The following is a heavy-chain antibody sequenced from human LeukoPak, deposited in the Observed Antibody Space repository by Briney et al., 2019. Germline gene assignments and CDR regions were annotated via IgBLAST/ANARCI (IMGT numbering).Heavy chain of an antibody. V-gene: IGHV1-69*05. CDR2: IIPIFGTA. CDR3: AREVNYDILTGYYYFDY. CDR1: GGTFSSYA. Sequence: GASVKVSSKASGGTFSSYAISWVRQAPAQGREWMGTIIPIFGTANYSQKFQGRVTITTDESTSTAYMELSSLRSEDTAVYYCAREVNYDILTGYYYFDYWGEGTLVTVSS. D-gene: IGHD3-9*01. J-gene: IGHJ4*02.